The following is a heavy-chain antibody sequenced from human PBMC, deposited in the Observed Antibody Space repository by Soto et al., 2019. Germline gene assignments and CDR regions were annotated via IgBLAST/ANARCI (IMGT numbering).Heavy chain of an antibody. J-gene: IGHJ4*02. D-gene: IGHD3-10*01. CDR3: AKPMQRSVVRGAIEVY. Sequence: EVQLLESGGGLVQPGGSLRISCAASGFTFSSYAMSWVRQAPGKGLEWVSAISGSGGSTYYADSVKGRFTISRDNSKNTLYLQMNSLRAEDTAVYYCAKPMQRSVVRGAIEVYWGQGTLVTVSS. CDR2: ISGSGGST. CDR1: GFTFSSYA. V-gene: IGHV3-23*01.